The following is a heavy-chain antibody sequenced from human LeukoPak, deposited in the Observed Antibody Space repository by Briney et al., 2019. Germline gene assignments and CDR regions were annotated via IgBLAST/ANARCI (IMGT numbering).Heavy chain of an antibody. V-gene: IGHV3-11*04. CDR2: ISSSGSTK. Sequence: GGSLRLSCAASGFTFSDYYMSWIRQAPGKGLEWVSYISSSGSTKYYVDSVKGRFTISRDNAKKSLYLQMNSLRVEDTGVYYCASWGEGALDNWGQGTLVTVSS. CDR1: GFTFSDYY. J-gene: IGHJ4*02. CDR3: ASWGEGALDN. D-gene: IGHD1-26*01.